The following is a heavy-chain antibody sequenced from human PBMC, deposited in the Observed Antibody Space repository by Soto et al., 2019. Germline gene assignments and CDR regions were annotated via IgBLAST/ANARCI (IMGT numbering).Heavy chain of an antibody. CDR3: ARTDCSSSTCPSDLVGATTMDY. V-gene: IGHV3-33*01. D-gene: IGHD2-2*01. J-gene: IGHJ4*02. CDR2: MWYDGTNE. CDR1: GFTFSTYG. Sequence: PGGSLRLSCAASGFTFSTYGMHWVRQAPGKGLEWVAVMWYDGTNEKYADSVKGRFTISRDNSKSTLHLQMNSLRAEDTGVYYCARTDCSSSTCPSDLVGATTMDYWGQGTLVTVSS.